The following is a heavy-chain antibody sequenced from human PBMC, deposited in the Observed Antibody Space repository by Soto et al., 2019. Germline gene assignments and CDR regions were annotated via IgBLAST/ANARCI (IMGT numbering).Heavy chain of an antibody. CDR3: ARVWGGAFDI. V-gene: IGHV4-59*12. CDR1: SGSISSYY. Sequence: PSETLSLTCTVSSGSISSYYWSWIRQPPGKGLEWIGYMYHSGSTYYNPSLKSRVTISIDRSKNQFSLKLSSVTAADTAVYYCARVWGGAFDIWGQGTMVTVSS. D-gene: IGHD3-10*01. CDR2: MYHSGST. J-gene: IGHJ3*02.